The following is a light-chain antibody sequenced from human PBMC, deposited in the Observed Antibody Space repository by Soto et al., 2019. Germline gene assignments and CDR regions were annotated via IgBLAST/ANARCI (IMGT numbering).Light chain of an antibody. CDR1: QSVSRH. CDR2: DAS. CDR3: QQYGSSPPGRT. Sequence: EIVLTQSPGTLSLSPGERATLSCRASQSVSRHLAWYQQKPGQAPRLLIYDASNRATGIPARFSGSGSGTDFTLTISSLEPEDFAVYYCQQYGSSPPGRTFGQGTKVDIK. J-gene: IGKJ1*01. V-gene: IGKV3-20*01.